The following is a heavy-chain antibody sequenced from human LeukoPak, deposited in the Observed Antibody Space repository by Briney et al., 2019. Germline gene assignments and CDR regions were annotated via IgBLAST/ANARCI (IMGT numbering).Heavy chain of an antibody. Sequence: SETLSLTCAVSGGSLSTTSWWVWLRPPPGKGLEWIGEVYHSGGGNKNYNPSLKSRATISIDTSRNQFSLNLRSVTAADTAVYFCARDNPRTTGYSSGSTFDFWGQGILVTVSS. V-gene: IGHV4-4*02. CDR2: VYHSGGGNK. CDR3: ARDNPRTTGYSSGSTFDF. J-gene: IGHJ4*02. D-gene: IGHD6-19*01. CDR1: GGSLSTTSW.